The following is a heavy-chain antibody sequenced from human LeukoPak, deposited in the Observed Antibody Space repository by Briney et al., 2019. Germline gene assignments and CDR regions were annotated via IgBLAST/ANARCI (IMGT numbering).Heavy chain of an antibody. Sequence: ASVKVSCKASGGTFSSYAISWVRQAPGQGLEWMGRIIPILGIANYAQKFQGRVTITADKSTSTAYMELSSLRSEDTAVYYCATQGGNGDSRRYYGMDVWGQGTTVTVSS. J-gene: IGHJ6*02. CDR3: ATQGGNGDSRRYYGMDV. CDR1: GGTFSSYA. CDR2: IIPILGIA. D-gene: IGHD4-17*01. V-gene: IGHV1-69*04.